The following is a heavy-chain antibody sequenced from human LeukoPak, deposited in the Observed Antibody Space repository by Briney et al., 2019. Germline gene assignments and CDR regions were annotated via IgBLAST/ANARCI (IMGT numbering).Heavy chain of an antibody. V-gene: IGHV1-8*01. CDR1: GYTLTELS. D-gene: IGHD6-25*01. Sequence: ASVKVSCKVSGYTLTELSMHWVRQAPGKGLEWMGWMNPNSGNTGYAQKFQGRVTMTRNTSISTAYMELSSLRSEDTAVYYCARKAIAAGAIDYWGQGTLVTVSS. CDR3: ARKAIAAGAIDY. J-gene: IGHJ4*02. CDR2: MNPNSGNT.